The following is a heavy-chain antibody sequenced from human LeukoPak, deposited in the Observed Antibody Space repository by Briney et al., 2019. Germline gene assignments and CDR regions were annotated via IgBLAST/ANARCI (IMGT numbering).Heavy chain of an antibody. CDR1: GFTFSSYD. V-gene: IGHV3-13*05. CDR2: IGTAGDP. CDR3: ARMGWVAAAAVHYYGMDV. Sequence: PGGSLRLSCAASGFTFSSYDMHWVRQATGKGLEWVSAIGTAGDPYYPGSVKGRFTISRENAKNSLYLQMNSLRAGDTAVYYCARMGWVAAAAVHYYGMDVWGKGTTVTVSS. J-gene: IGHJ6*04. D-gene: IGHD6-13*01.